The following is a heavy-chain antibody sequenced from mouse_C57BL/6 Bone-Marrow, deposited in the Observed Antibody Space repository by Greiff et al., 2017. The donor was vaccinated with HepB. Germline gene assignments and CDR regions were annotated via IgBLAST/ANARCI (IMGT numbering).Heavy chain of an antibody. V-gene: IGHV1-50*01. D-gene: IGHD2-4*01. CDR1: GYTFTSYW. Sequence: VQLQQSGAELVKPGASVKLSCKASGYTFTSYWMQWVKQRPGQGLEWIGEIDPSDSYTNYNQKFKGKATLTVDTSSSTAYMQLSSLTSEDSAVYYCASAITTDFDYWGQGTTLTVSS. CDR3: ASAITTDFDY. J-gene: IGHJ2*01. CDR2: IDPSDSYT.